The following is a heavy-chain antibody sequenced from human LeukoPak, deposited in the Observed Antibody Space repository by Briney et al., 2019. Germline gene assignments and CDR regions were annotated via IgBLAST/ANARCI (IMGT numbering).Heavy chain of an antibody. D-gene: IGHD3-16*02. J-gene: IGHJ4*02. CDR2: ISSSGSTI. CDR3: ARTDDYVWGSYRRPVDY. CDR1: GFTFSSYE. Sequence: GGSLRLSCAASGFTFSSYEMNWVRQAPGKGLEWVSYISSSGSTIYYADSVKGRFTISRDNAKNSLYLQMNSLRAEDTAVYYCARTDDYVWGSYRRPVDYWGREPWSPSPQ. V-gene: IGHV3-48*03.